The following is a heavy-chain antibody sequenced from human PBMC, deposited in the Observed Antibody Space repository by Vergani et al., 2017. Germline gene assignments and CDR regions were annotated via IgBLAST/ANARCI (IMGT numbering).Heavy chain of an antibody. V-gene: IGHV4-59*01. D-gene: IGHD5/OR15-5a*01. CDR1: GGSISSYY. J-gene: IGHJ6*02. Sequence: QVQLQESGPGLVKPSETLSLTCTVSGGSISSYYWSWIRQPPGKGLEWIGYIYYSGSTNYNPSLTSRVTISVDTSKNQFSLKLSSVTAADTAVYYCARRRLDYYDGMDVWGQGTTVTVSS. CDR2: IYYSGST. CDR3: ARRRLDYYDGMDV.